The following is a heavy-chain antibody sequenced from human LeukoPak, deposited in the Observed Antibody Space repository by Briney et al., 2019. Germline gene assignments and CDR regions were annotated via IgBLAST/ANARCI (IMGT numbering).Heavy chain of an antibody. CDR2: IYTSGST. D-gene: IGHD6-13*01. CDR1: GGSISSGSYY. CDR3: ARDKGLTAAAGKGAHNWSDP. J-gene: IGHJ5*02. V-gene: IGHV4-61*02. Sequence: SQTLSLTCTVSGGSISSGSYYWSWIRQPAGKGLEWIGRIYTSGSTNYNPSLKSRVTISVDTSKNQFSLKLSSVTAADTAVYYCARDKGLTAAAGKGAHNWSDPWGQGTLVTVSS.